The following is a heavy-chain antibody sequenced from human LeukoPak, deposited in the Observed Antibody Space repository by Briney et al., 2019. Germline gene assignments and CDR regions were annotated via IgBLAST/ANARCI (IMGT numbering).Heavy chain of an antibody. D-gene: IGHD5-18*01. CDR1: GFTFTNYA. J-gene: IGHJ4*02. V-gene: IGHV3-64*01. CDR2: ISSTGGNT. Sequence: GGSLRLSCAASGFTFTNYAMHWVRQAPGKGLEYVSSISSTGGNTYYANSVKGRFTISRDNSKNTLSLQMGSLRPEDMALYYCARSVDTALVFFDYWGRGTLVTVSS. CDR3: ARSVDTALVFFDY.